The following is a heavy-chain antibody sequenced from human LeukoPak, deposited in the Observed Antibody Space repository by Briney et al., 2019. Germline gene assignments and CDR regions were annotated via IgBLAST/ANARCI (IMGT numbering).Heavy chain of an antibody. D-gene: IGHD6-6*01. CDR1: GLTFSSYA. J-gene: IGHJ4*02. Sequence: GGSLRLSCAASGLTFSSYAMHWVRQAPGKGLEYVSAISSNGGSTYYANSVKGRFTISRDNSKNTLYLQMGSLRAEDMAVYYCARGPLSSIAARLDYWGQGTLVTVSS. CDR3: ARGPLSSIAARLDY. V-gene: IGHV3-64*01. CDR2: ISSNGGST.